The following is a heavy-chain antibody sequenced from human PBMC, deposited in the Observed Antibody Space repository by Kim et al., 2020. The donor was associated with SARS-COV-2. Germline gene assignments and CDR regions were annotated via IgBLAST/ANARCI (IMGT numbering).Heavy chain of an antibody. CDR2: INHSGST. CDR3: ARTPRGNIAAAGTLFDY. J-gene: IGHJ4*02. V-gene: IGHV4-34*01. CDR1: GGSFSGYY. Sequence: SETLSLTCAVYGGSFSGYYWSWIRQPPGKGLEWIGEINHSGSTNYNPSLKSRVTISVDTSKNQFSLKLSSVTAADTAVYYCARTPRGNIAAAGTLFDYWGQGTLVTVSS. D-gene: IGHD6-13*01.